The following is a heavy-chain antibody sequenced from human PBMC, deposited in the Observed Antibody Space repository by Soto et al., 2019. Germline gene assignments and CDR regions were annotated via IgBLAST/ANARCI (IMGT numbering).Heavy chain of an antibody. D-gene: IGHD4-17*01. V-gene: IGHV4-59*11. CDR3: ARVRTVTTLDY. CDR1: GVSLISHY. Sequence: QVQLQESGPGLVKPSETLSLTCTVSGVSLISHYWAWVRQPPGKGLEWIGYIFYSGITNYNPSLQSRVTISVDTSQNQFSLKLTSVTAPDSSVYFCARVRTVTTLDYWGPGSLVTVSA. J-gene: IGHJ4*02. CDR2: IFYSGIT.